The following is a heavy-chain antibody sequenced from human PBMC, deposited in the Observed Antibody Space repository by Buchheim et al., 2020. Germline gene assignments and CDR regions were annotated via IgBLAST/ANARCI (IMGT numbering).Heavy chain of an antibody. CDR3: AKDPQASGDFWSGYSVDY. V-gene: IGHV3-30*18. CDR1: GFTFSSYG. CDR2: ISYDGSNK. J-gene: IGHJ4*02. D-gene: IGHD3-3*01. Sequence: QVQLVESGGGVVQPGRSLRLSCAASGFTFSSYGMHWVRQAPGKGLEWVAVISYDGSNKYYADSVKGRFTISRDNSKNTLYLHMNSLRAEDTAVYYCAKDPQASGDFWSGYSVDYWGQGTL.